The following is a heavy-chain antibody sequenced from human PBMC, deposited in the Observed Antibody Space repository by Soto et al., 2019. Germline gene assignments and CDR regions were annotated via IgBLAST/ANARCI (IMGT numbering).Heavy chain of an antibody. CDR3: ARARWDCSSTSCYSKLIDY. Sequence: GESLKISCAASGFTVSSNYMSWVRQAPGKGLEWVSVIYSGGSTYYADSVKGRFTISRDNSKNTLYLQMNSLRAEDTAVYYCARARWDCSSTSCYSKLIDYWGQGTLVTVSS. V-gene: IGHV3-66*01. J-gene: IGHJ4*02. D-gene: IGHD2-2*01. CDR2: IYSGGST. CDR1: GFTVSSNY.